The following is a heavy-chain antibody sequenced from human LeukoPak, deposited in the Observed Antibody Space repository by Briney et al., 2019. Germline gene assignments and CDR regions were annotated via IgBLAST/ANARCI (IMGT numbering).Heavy chain of an antibody. V-gene: IGHV4-59*01. CDR3: ARVGCSGGSCYIDY. CDR2: IYYSGST. CDR1: GGSISSYY. Sequence: SETLSLTCTVSGGSISSYYWSWIRQPPGKGLEWIGYIYYSGSTNYNPSLKSRVTISVDTSKNQSSLKLSSVTAADTAVYHCARVGCSGGSCYIDYWGQGTLVTVSS. J-gene: IGHJ4*02. D-gene: IGHD2-15*01.